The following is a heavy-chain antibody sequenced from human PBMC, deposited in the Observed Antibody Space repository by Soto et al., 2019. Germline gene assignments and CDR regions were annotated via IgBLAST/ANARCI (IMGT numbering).Heavy chain of an antibody. Sequence: EVQLVESGGGSVQPGGSLRLSCVASGFRFDDYAMHWVRQRPGKGLEWVSGINWNSDTIGYDDSVKGRFIVSRDNDEGSLLLQMSSLRAEDTAIYFCAMSNSNDLYYHFESWGQGTPVTVSS. J-gene: IGHJ4*02. CDR2: INWNSDTI. CDR1: GFRFDDYA. V-gene: IGHV3-9*01. D-gene: IGHD3-10*01. CDR3: AMSNSNDLYYHFES.